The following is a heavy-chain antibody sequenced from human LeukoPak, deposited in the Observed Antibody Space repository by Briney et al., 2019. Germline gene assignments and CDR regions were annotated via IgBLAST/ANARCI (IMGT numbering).Heavy chain of an antibody. CDR2: ILPIFGTA. CDR3: ASGVAYCSSTSCYFRGWFDP. V-gene: IGHV1-69*01. Sequence: SVKVSCKASGGTFSSYAISWVRQAPGQGLEWMGGILPIFGTANYAQKFQGRVTITADESTSTAYMELSSLRSEDTAVYYCASGVAYCSSTSCYFRGWFDPWGQGTLVTVSS. CDR1: GGTFSSYA. D-gene: IGHD2-2*01. J-gene: IGHJ5*02.